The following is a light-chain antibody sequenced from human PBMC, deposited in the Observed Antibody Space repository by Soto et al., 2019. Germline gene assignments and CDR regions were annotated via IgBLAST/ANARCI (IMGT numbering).Light chain of an antibody. CDR2: DAF. V-gene: IGKV3-11*01. Sequence: IVLTQSPATLSLSPGERATLSCRSSQSINNYLAWYQQTPGQAPRLLIYDAFNRATVIPARFSGSGSVTDINLTISSLESDDLAVYYCQQRNKWPRGTFGQGSKLEIK. J-gene: IGKJ2*01. CDR1: QSINNY. CDR3: QQRNKWPRGT.